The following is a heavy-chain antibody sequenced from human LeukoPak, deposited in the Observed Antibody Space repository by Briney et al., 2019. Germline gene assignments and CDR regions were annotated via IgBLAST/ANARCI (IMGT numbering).Heavy chain of an antibody. CDR1: GYSFISHW. J-gene: IGHJ4*02. D-gene: IGHD5-24*01. CDR2: IYPGDSDT. V-gene: IGHV5-51*01. CDR3: ARHSGGDGYNNGDFDY. Sequence: GESLKISCKGSGYSFISHWIGWVRQMPGKGLEWMGIIYPGDSDTIYSPSFQGQVTISADKSISTAYLQWSSLKASDTAMYYCARHSGGDGYNNGDFDYWGQGTLVTVSS.